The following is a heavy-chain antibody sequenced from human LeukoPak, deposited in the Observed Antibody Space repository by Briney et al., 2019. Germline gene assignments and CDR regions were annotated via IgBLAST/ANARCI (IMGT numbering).Heavy chain of an antibody. CDR3: AKATGTGYGYDFFDY. CDR1: GFTLTNYA. V-gene: IGHV3-23*01. Sequence: PGVTLRLSCAASGFTLTNYAMSWVRQAPGKGLEWVSLISGGGHSTYYADSVKGRFTISTDNSKNTLYLQMNSLRAEDTAVYYCAKATGTGYGYDFFDYWGQGTLVTVSS. D-gene: IGHD5-18*01. J-gene: IGHJ4*02. CDR2: ISGGGHST.